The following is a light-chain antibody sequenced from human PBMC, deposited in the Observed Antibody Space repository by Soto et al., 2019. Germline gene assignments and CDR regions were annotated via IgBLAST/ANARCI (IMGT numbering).Light chain of an antibody. CDR2: DAF. CDR3: QQRSDWPPIT. Sequence: EIVLTQSQATLSLSPGERATLSCRASRTVNNYLAWYQQKPGQAPRLLIYDAFIRAAGIPARFSGRGSGTDGTLTISNLEPEDFAVYFCQQRSDWPPITFGQGTLVELK. CDR1: RTVNNY. V-gene: IGKV3-11*01. J-gene: IGKJ5*01.